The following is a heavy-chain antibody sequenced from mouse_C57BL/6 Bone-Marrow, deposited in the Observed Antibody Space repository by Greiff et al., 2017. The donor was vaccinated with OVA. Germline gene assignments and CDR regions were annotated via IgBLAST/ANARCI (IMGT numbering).Heavy chain of an antibody. J-gene: IGHJ2*01. CDR2: IDPENGDT. CDR1: GFNIKDDY. D-gene: IGHD1-1*01. Sequence: EVKLQESGAELVRPGASVKLSCTASGFNIKDDYMHWVKQRPEQGLEWIGWIDPENGDTEYASKFQGKATITADTSSNTAYLQLSSLTSEDTAVYYCTTFYGSSHYFDDWGQGTTLTVAS. CDR3: TTFYGSSHYFDD. V-gene: IGHV14-4*01.